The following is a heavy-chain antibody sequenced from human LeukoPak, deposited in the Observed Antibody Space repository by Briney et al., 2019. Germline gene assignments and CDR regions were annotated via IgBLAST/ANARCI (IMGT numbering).Heavy chain of an antibody. D-gene: IGHD6-13*01. Sequence: AAVKVSCKASRYTFTGYYMHWVRQAPGQWLAWMGWINPNRGGTNYAQKLQGRVTMTSDTAISTAYMDLMSLRSDDTAVYYCARVRGQGLKKAAAGYGELGAFDIWGHGTIVSVSS. CDR3: ARVRGQGLKKAAAGYGELGAFDI. CDR1: RYTFTGYY. V-gene: IGHV1-2*02. CDR2: INPNRGGT. J-gene: IGHJ3*02.